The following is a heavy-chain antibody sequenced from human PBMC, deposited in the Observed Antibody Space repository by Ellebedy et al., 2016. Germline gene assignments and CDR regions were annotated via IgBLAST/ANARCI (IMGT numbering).Heavy chain of an antibody. Sequence: GESLKISCAASGFTFSSYSMNWVRQAPGKGLEWVSYISSSSSTIYYADSVKGRFSIFRDNSKNTLSLQMSNLTPEDTAVYYCARFANCGGHCPLDHWGQGTLVTVSS. CDR1: GFTFSSYS. V-gene: IGHV3-48*01. CDR2: ISSSSSTI. J-gene: IGHJ5*02. D-gene: IGHD2-21*02. CDR3: ARFANCGGHCPLDH.